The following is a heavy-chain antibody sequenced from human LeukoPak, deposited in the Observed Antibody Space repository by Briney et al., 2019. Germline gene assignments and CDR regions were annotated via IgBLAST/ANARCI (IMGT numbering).Heavy chain of an antibody. CDR2: ISISTENI. Sequence: AGGSLRLSCAASGFTFSDYNMNWVRQAPGKGLEWISHISISTENIYYAASVKGRFTISRDNAKNSLYLQMNSLRAEDTAVYYCARESSAWSFLLDNWGQGTRVTVSS. CDR1: GFTFSDYN. J-gene: IGHJ4*02. CDR3: ARESSAWSFLLDN. V-gene: IGHV3-48*04. D-gene: IGHD6-19*01.